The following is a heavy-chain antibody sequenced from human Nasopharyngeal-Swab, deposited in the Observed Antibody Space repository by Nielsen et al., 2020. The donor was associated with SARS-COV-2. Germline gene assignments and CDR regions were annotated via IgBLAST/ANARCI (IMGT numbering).Heavy chain of an antibody. CDR1: GFTFNSYA. CDR2: ISYDGSNK. CDR3: ARGGDTAMVGPNYFDY. V-gene: IGHV3-30-3*01. D-gene: IGHD5-18*01. J-gene: IGHJ4*02. Sequence: GGSLRLSCAASGFTFNSYALHWVRQAPGTGLEWVAVISYDGSNKYYADSVKGRFTISRDNAKNSLYLQMNSLRAEDTAVYYCARGGDTAMVGPNYFDYWGQGTLVTVSS.